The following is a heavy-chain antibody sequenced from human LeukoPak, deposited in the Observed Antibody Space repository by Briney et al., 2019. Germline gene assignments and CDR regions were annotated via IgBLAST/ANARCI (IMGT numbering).Heavy chain of an antibody. CDR2: IYYSGST. V-gene: IGHV4-59*01. D-gene: IGHD2-2*01. J-gene: IGHJ5*02. CDR1: GGSISSYY. Sequence: TSETLSLTCTVSGGSISSYYSSWIRQPPGKGLEWIGYIYYSGSTNYNPSLKSRVTISLDTSKNQFSLKLSSVTAADTAVYYCARLGYCSSTSCSNWFDPWGQGTLVTVSS. CDR3: ARLGYCSSTSCSNWFDP.